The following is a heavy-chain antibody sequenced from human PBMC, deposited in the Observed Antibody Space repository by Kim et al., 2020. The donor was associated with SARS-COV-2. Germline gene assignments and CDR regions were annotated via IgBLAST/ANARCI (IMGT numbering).Heavy chain of an antibody. CDR1: GYTFTSYD. CDR3: ARVPKTLGSSCIDY. CDR2: MNPNSGNT. Sequence: ASVKVSCKASGYTFTSYDINWVRQATGQGLEWMGWMNPNSGNTGYAQKFQGRVTMTRNTSISTAYMELSSLRSEDTAVYYCARVPKTLGSSCIDYWGQGTLVTVSS. J-gene: IGHJ4*02. V-gene: IGHV1-8*01. D-gene: IGHD6-13*01.